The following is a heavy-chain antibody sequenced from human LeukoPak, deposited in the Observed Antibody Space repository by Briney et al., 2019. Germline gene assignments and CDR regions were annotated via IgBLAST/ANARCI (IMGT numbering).Heavy chain of an antibody. CDR2: ISTYGGST. CDR3: ARPNTDAAGYYFDY. CDR1: GYTFTSYG. J-gene: IGHJ4*02. D-gene: IGHD6-13*01. V-gene: IGHV1-18*01. Sequence: ASVKVSCKASGYTFTSYGVSWARQAPGQGLEWMGWISTYGGSTNYAQNLQGRVTVTTDTSTTTVYMELRSLRSDDTAVYYCARPNTDAAGYYFDYWGQGTLVTVSS.